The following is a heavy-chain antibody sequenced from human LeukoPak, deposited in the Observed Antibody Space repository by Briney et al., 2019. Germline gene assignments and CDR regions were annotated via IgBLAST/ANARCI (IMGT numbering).Heavy chain of an antibody. CDR2: ISSSISYI. V-gene: IGHV3-21*01. J-gene: IGHJ4*02. Sequence: GGSLRLSCAASGFTFSSYSMNWVRQAPGKGLEWVSSISSSISYIYYADSVKGRFTISRDNAKNSLYLQMNSLRAEDTAVYYCARGDWYCSSTSCPDYWGQGTLVTVSS. CDR1: GFTFSSYS. D-gene: IGHD2-2*01. CDR3: ARGDWYCSSTSCPDY.